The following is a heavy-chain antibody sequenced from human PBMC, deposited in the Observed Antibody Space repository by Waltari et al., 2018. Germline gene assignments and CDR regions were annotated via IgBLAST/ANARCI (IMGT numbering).Heavy chain of an antibody. D-gene: IGHD4-17*01. J-gene: IGHJ4*02. CDR3: ARDPSFGDFEAYFDY. CDR2: MNSDGSKI. CDR1: GFSFSSSW. Sequence: EVQLAESGGGLVQPGGSLRLSCAVSGFSFSSSWMYWVRQSPGKGLVWVSQMNSDGSKIDYADSVKGRFTIARDNTKNTLYLEMNSLSAEDTAVYYCARDPSFGDFEAYFDYWGQGTLVTVSS. V-gene: IGHV3-74*01.